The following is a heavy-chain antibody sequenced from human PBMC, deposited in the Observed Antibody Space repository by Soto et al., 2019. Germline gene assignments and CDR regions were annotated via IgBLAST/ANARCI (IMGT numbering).Heavy chain of an antibody. V-gene: IGHV1-3*01. Sequence: ASVKVSCKASGYTFTAYDIHWVRQAPGQRPEWMGWISPDNGDTKYSEKLQGRVTMTRDTSATTVYMELSGLISEDTAVYYCAKEGGPWGQGTLVTVSS. J-gene: IGHJ5*02. CDR3: AKEGGP. D-gene: IGHD3-16*01. CDR1: GYTFTAYD. CDR2: ISPDNGDT.